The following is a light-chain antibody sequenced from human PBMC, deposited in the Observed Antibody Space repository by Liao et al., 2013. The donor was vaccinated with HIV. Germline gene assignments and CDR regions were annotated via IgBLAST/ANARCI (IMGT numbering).Light chain of an antibody. CDR2: KDS. J-gene: IGLJ3*02. V-gene: IGLV3-27*01. Sequence: SYELTQPSSVSVSPGQTARITCSGDILAKKYARWFQQKPGQAPVLVIYKDSERPSGIPERLSGSRSGTTVTLTISGAQVEDEADYYCYSAADNNWVFGGGTKLTVL. CDR3: YSAADNNWV. CDR1: ILAKKY.